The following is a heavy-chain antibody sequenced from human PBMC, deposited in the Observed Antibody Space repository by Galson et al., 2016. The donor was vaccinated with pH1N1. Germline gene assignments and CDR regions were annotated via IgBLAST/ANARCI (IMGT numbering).Heavy chain of an antibody. V-gene: IGHV1-46*01. D-gene: IGHD3-10*01. J-gene: IGHJ4*01. Sequence: SVKVSCKASGYTFITYYMHWVRQAPGQGLEWMGIINPSDGTTNYAQNFQGRLTMTRDKSTSTVYMELTSLRSEDTAVYYCVREVRGGYFDYWGHGTLVTVSS. CDR3: VREVRGGYFDY. CDR2: INPSDGTT. CDR1: GYTFITYY.